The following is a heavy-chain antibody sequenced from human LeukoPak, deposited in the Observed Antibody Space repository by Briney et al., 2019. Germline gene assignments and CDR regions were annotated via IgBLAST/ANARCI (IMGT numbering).Heavy chain of an antibody. Sequence: PGGSLRLSCAASGFTFSSYTMNWVRQAPGKGPEWVSYISRDNTTKYYADSVKGRFTISRDNAKNSLYLQMNSLRAEDTAVYYCARGPLGVVVVAPTVNWFDPWGQGTLVTVSS. D-gene: IGHD2-15*01. V-gene: IGHV3-48*04. CDR2: ISRDNTTK. CDR3: ARGPLGVVVVAPTVNWFDP. CDR1: GFTFSSYT. J-gene: IGHJ5*02.